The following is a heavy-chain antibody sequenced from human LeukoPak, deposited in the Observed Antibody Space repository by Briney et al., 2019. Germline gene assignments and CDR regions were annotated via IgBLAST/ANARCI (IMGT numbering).Heavy chain of an antibody. J-gene: IGHJ6*03. CDR2: IYYSGST. CDR3: ARLGCSSTSCYSDYYYYMDV. D-gene: IGHD2-2*01. CDR1: GGSISSHY. Sequence: SETLSLTCTVSGGSISSHYWSWIRQPPGKGLEWIGYIYYSGSTNYNPSPKSRVTISVDTSKNQFSLKLSSVTAADTAVYYCARLGCSSTSCYSDYYYYMDVWGKGTTVTVSS. V-gene: IGHV4-59*11.